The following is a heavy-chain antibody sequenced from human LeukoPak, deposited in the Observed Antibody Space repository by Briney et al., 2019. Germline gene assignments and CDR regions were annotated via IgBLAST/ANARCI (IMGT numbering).Heavy chain of an antibody. D-gene: IGHD3-3*01. Sequence: ASVKVSCKASGYTFTGYYMHWVRQAPGQGLEWMGWINPNSGGTNYAQKFQGRVTMTRDTSISTAYMELSRLRSDDTAVYYCARGLPTYYDFWSGYYPIDYWGQGTLVTVSS. CDR3: ARGLPTYYDFWSGYYPIDY. J-gene: IGHJ4*02. CDR2: INPNSGGT. CDR1: GYTFTGYY. V-gene: IGHV1-2*02.